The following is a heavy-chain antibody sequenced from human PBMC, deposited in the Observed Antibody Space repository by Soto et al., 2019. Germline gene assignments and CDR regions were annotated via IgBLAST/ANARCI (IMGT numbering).Heavy chain of an antibody. J-gene: IGHJ4*02. CDR3: ATPGGDYGDYWYYFDY. V-gene: IGHV3-23*01. CDR1: GFTFSSYA. Sequence: GGSLRLSCAASGFTFSSYAMSWVRQAPGKGLEWVSAISGSGGSTYYADSVKGRFTISRDNSKNTLYLQMNSLRAEDTAVYYCATPGGDYGDYWYYFDYWGQGTLVTVSS. CDR2: ISGSGGST. D-gene: IGHD4-17*01.